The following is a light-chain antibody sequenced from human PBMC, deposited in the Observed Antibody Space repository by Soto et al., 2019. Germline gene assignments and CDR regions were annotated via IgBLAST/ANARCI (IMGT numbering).Light chain of an antibody. J-gene: IGKJ1*01. Sequence: EIVLTQSPGTLSLSPGERATLSCRASQSVSNYLAWYQQKPGQAPRLLIYGASRRATVIPDRFSGSGSGTDFTLTISRLEPEDSAVYYCQQYGGSPQTFGQGTNVEIK. V-gene: IGKV3-20*01. CDR2: GAS. CDR1: QSVSNY. CDR3: QQYGGSPQT.